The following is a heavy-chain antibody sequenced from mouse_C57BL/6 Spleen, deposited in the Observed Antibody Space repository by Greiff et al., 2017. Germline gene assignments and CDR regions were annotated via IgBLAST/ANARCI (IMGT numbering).Heavy chain of an antibody. Sequence: VQLKESGAELVKPGASVKLSCTASGFNIKDYYMHWVKQRTEQGLEWIGRIDPEDGETKYAPKFQGKATITADTSSNTAYLQLSSLTSEDTAVYYCASYDNLGDYYAMDYWGQGTSVTVSS. D-gene: IGHD2-1*01. CDR1: GFNIKDYY. CDR3: ASYDNLGDYYAMDY. J-gene: IGHJ4*01. V-gene: IGHV14-2*01. CDR2: IDPEDGET.